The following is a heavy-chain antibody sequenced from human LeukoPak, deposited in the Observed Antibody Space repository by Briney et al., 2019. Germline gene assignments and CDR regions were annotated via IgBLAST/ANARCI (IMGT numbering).Heavy chain of an antibody. CDR3: AAGLRSYDSSGYYAFDI. CDR2: IVVGSGNT. J-gene: IGHJ3*02. D-gene: IGHD3-22*01. Sequence: SVKVSYKASGFTFTSSAAQWVRQARGQRLEWIGWIVVGSGNTNYAQKFQERVTITRDMSTSTAYMELSSLRSEDTAVYYCAAGLRSYDSSGYYAFDIWGQGTMVTVSS. V-gene: IGHV1-58*01. CDR1: GFTFTSSA.